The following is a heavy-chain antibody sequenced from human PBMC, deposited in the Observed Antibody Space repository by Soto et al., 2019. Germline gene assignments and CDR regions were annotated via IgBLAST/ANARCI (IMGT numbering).Heavy chain of an antibody. Sequence: ASVKVSCKASGYIFTNYAIHWVRQAPGQRLECMGWINAGNGNIKYSQKFQGRVTFTSDTPASTIYMELTSLRSEDTAVYYCARDGGTLVRGVNTFDYWGQGTQVTVSS. D-gene: IGHD3-10*01. V-gene: IGHV1-3*01. CDR1: GYIFTNYA. J-gene: IGHJ4*02. CDR2: INAGNGNI. CDR3: ARDGGTLVRGVNTFDY.